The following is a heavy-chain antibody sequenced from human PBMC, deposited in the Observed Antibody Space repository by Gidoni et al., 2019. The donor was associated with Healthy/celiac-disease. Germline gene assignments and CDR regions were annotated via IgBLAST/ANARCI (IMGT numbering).Heavy chain of an antibody. Sequence: QVQLQQWGAGLLRPPETLSRTCAVYGGSFSGYYWSWIRQPPGKGLEWIGEITHSGSTNYNPSLKSRVTISVDMSKNQFSLKLSSVTAADTAVYYCARGVVVVAARYYGFDYWGQGTLVTVSS. D-gene: IGHD2-15*01. CDR1: GGSFSGYY. CDR3: ARGVVVVAARYYGFDY. CDR2: ITHSGST. V-gene: IGHV4-34*01. J-gene: IGHJ4*02.